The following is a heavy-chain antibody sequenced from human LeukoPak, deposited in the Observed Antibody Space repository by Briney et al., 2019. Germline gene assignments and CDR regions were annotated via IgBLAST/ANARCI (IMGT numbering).Heavy chain of an antibody. CDR1: GFTFSSYW. Sequence: GGSLSLSCAASGFTFSSYWMHWVRQAPGKGLVWVSRINSDGSSTSYADSVKGRFTISRDNAKNTLYLQMNSLRAEDTAVYYCARGHYDSSGYSDYYYYYGMDVWGQGTTVTVSS. V-gene: IGHV3-74*01. CDR2: INSDGSST. D-gene: IGHD3-22*01. CDR3: ARGHYDSSGYSDYYYYYGMDV. J-gene: IGHJ6*02.